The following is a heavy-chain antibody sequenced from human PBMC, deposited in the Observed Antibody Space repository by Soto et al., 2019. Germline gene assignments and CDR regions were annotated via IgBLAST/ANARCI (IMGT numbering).Heavy chain of an antibody. J-gene: IGHJ5*02. CDR2: ISAYNGNT. D-gene: IGHD5-12*01. V-gene: IGHV1-18*01. CDR3: ARDYGGYIAGWFDP. Sequence: ASVKVSCKASGYTFTSYGISWVRHAPGQGLEWMGWISAYNGNTNYAQKLQGRVTMTTDTSTSTAYMELRSLRSGDTAVYYCARDYGGYIAGWFDPWGQGTLVTVSS. CDR1: GYTFTSYG.